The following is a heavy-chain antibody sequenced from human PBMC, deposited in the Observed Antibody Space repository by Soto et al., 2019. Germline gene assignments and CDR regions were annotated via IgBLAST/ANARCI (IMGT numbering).Heavy chain of an antibody. Sequence: PSETLSLTCTVSGGSISSYYWSWIRQPPGKGLEWIGYIYYSGSTNYNPSLESRVVISVDSSKNQSSLKLNSLTAADTAVYYCARRWGDYFDYWGQGTLVTVS. D-gene: IGHD3-16*01. V-gene: IGHV4-59*08. J-gene: IGHJ4*02. CDR2: IYYSGST. CDR1: GGSISSYY. CDR3: ARRWGDYFDY.